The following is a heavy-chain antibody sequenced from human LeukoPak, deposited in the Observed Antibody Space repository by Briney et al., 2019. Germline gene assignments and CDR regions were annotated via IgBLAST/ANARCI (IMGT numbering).Heavy chain of an antibody. CDR2: IYYSGST. J-gene: IGHJ4*02. CDR3: ARLSSVGWLFAFDY. D-gene: IGHD3-3*01. CDR1: GGSISSGTYY. Sequence: SETLSLTCIVSGGSISSGTYYWGWIRQPPGKGLEWIGSIYYSGSTYYNPSLKSRVTISVDTSKNQFSLKLSSVTAADTAVYYCARLSSVGWLFAFDYWGQGTLVTVSS. V-gene: IGHV4-39*01.